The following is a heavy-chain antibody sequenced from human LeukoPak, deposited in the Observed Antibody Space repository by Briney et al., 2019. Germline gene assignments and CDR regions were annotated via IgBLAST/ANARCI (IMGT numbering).Heavy chain of an antibody. J-gene: IGHJ6*03. Sequence: PSETLSLTCTVSGGSISSYYWSWIRQPAGKGLEWIGRIYTSGSTNYNPSLKSRVTMSVDTSKNQFSLKLSSVTAADTAVYYCARVGYCSSTSCYTGGYYYYMDVWGKGTTVTVSS. CDR3: ARVGYCSSTSCYTGGYYYYMDV. D-gene: IGHD2-2*02. V-gene: IGHV4-4*07. CDR2: IYTSGST. CDR1: GGSISSYY.